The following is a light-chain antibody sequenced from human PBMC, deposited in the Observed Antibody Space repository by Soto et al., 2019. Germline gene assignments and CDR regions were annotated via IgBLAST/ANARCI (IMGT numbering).Light chain of an antibody. CDR3: QQYKSYGWT. Sequence: IPMTQSPSSLSASVGDRVTITCRASQGISSALAWYQQKPGKVPKVLIYDASNLESGVPSRFSGSGSGAEFTLTISSLQPDDFATYYCQQYKSYGWTFGQGTKVEIK. V-gene: IGKV1-13*02. CDR2: DAS. J-gene: IGKJ1*01. CDR1: QGISSA.